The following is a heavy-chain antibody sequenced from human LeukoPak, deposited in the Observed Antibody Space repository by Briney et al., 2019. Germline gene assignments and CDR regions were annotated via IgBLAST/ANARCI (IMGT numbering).Heavy chain of an antibody. J-gene: IGHJ4*02. CDR2: ISWNSGSI. Sequence: GGSLRLSCAASGFSFDDNAMHWVRHAPGKGLEWVSGISWNSGSIGYADSVKGRFIISRDNAKNSLYLQMNSLRAEDTALYYCAKASYYDILTGYYDYWGQGTLVTVSS. CDR3: AKASYYDILTGYYDY. V-gene: IGHV3-9*01. D-gene: IGHD3-9*01. CDR1: GFSFDDNA.